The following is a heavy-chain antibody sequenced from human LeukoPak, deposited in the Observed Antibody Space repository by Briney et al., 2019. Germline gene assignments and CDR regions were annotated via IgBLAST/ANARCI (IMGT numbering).Heavy chain of an antibody. V-gene: IGHV1-2*02. D-gene: IGHD1-14*01. CDR1: GYTFIGQY. CDR3: ASWAGGNEPVASFDY. CDR2: INLYNGAT. Sequence: GDSVKVSCKASGYTFIGQYMHWVRQAPGQGLECMGWINLYNGATKYAQRFQSRVTMTRDTSISTAYMELSRLRSDDTATYYCASWAGGNEPVASFDYWGQGTLVTVSS. J-gene: IGHJ4*02.